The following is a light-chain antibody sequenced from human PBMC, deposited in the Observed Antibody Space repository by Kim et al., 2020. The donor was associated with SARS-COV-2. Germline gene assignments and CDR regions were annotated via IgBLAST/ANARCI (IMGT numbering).Light chain of an antibody. CDR2: TAS. J-gene: IGKJ2*01. CDR3: QHAKNFPYT. CDR1: RNIDRL. V-gene: IGKV1D-12*01. Sequence: SASLGDTFTITCRAGRNIDRLLIWYQHIPGHAPQLLIHTASTLQRGVPSRFSGTGSGTDFSLTIYGLQTEDFATYYCQHAKNFPYTFGQGTKLEI.